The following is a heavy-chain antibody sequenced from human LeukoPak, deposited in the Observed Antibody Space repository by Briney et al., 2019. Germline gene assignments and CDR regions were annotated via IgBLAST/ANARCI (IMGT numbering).Heavy chain of an antibody. D-gene: IGHD3-22*01. Sequence: GGSLRLSCAASGFTFSSYSMSWVRQAPGKGLEWVSYISSSSSTIYYADSVKGRFTISRDNAKNSLYLQMNSLRAEDTAVYYCAREYDTSAFDIWGQGTMVTVSS. V-gene: IGHV3-48*01. CDR2: ISSSSSTI. CDR3: AREYDTSAFDI. J-gene: IGHJ3*02. CDR1: GFTFSSYS.